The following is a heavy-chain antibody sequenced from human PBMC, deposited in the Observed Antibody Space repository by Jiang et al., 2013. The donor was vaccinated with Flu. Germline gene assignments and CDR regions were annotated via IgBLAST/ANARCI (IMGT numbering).Heavy chain of an antibody. CDR1: GFTFSSYS. J-gene: IGHJ6*02. CDR2: ISSSSSYI. Sequence: LLESGGGLVKPGGSLRLSCAASGFTFSSYSMNWVRQAPGKGLEWVSSISSSSSYIYYADSVKGRFTISRDNAKNSLYLQMNSLRAEDTAVYYCARDPGYNYYYGMDVWGQGTTVTVSS. V-gene: IGHV3-21*01. CDR3: ARDPGYNYYYGMDV.